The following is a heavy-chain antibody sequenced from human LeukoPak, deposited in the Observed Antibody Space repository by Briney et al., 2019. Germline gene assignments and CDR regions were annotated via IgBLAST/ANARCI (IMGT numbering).Heavy chain of an antibody. CDR3: ARQFDSYFYYYLDV. CDR1: GHPINSAYY. CDR2: LYHPDST. Sequence: SETLSLTCAVSGHPINSAYYWVWIRQPPGKGLEWIGSLYHPDSTYYNPSLESRVTMSVDTSRNQFSLKLSFVAAADTAVYYCARQFDSYFYYYLDVWGTGTTVTVSS. D-gene: IGHD3-10*01. J-gene: IGHJ6*03. V-gene: IGHV4-38-2*01.